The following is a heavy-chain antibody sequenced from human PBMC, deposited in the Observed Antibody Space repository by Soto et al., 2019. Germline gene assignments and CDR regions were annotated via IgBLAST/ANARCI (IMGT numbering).Heavy chain of an antibody. Sequence: SETLSLTCTVSSGSISSGGYYWCWIRQHPGKGLEWFGYIYYSGSTYYNPSLKSRVTISLDTSKNQFSLKLSSVTAADTAVYFCAGIFWFGDLLFDYWGPGTLVTVSS. CDR3: AGIFWFGDLLFDY. CDR2: IYYSGST. V-gene: IGHV4-31*03. J-gene: IGHJ4*02. D-gene: IGHD3-10*01. CDR1: SGSISSGGYY.